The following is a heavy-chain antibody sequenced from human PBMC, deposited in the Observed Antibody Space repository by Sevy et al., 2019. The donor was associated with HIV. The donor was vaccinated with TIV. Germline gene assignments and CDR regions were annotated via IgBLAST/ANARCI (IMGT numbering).Heavy chain of an antibody. CDR2: VSGSGGST. D-gene: IGHD3-22*01. Sequence: GSLRLSCAVSGFTFTSYAMNWVRQAPGKGLEWVSGVSGSGGSTYDADSVKGRFSISRDNSRNTLYLQINTLRAEDTAVYYCVKDVAYDNTYLDYWGQGTLVTVSS. V-gene: IGHV3-23*01. J-gene: IGHJ4*02. CDR1: GFTFTSYA. CDR3: VKDVAYDNTYLDY.